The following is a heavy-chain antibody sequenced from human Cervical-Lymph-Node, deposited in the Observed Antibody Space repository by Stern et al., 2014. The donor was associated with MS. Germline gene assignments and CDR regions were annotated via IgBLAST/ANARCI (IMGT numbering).Heavy chain of an antibody. CDR1: GYTFTDHY. CDR2: INPSGGST. D-gene: IGHD3/OR15-3a*01. J-gene: IGHJ4*02. CDR3: ARGTGYSYYFDY. Sequence: VQLVESGAEVKKPGASVEVSCKASGYTFTDHYIHWVRQAPGQGLEWMGVINPSGGSTTNEKKFQGSVTMTRDSSTSTVHMELSSLRSEDTAVYYCARGTGYSYYFDYWGQGTLVTVSS. V-gene: IGHV1-46*01.